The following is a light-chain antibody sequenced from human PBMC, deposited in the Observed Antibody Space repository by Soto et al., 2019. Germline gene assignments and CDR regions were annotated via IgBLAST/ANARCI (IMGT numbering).Light chain of an antibody. CDR1: SSDVGGYTY. Sequence: QSALTQPASVSGSPGQSITISCTGTSSDVGGYTYVSWYQQHPGKAPELMIYEVSNRPSGVSNRFSGSKSGNTASLTISGVQAEDEADYYCSSYTSSSTVVFGGGTKLTVL. J-gene: IGLJ2*01. CDR3: SSYTSSSTVV. CDR2: EVS. V-gene: IGLV2-14*01.